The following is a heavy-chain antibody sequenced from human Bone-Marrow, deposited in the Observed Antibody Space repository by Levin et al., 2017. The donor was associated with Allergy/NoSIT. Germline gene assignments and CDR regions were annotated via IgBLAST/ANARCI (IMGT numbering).Heavy chain of an antibody. D-gene: IGHD1-14*01. CDR2: IKQDGSEK. J-gene: IGHJ6*02. V-gene: IGHV3-7*01. CDR3: ARDRGISVYYYYGMDL. CDR1: GFSFSNYW. Sequence: GESLKISCEASGFSFSNYWMNWVRQAPGKGLEWVANIKQDGSEKHYVDSVKGRFTISRDNAKNSLLLQVESLRAEDTAVYFCARDRGISVYYYYGMDLWGQGTTVTVSS.